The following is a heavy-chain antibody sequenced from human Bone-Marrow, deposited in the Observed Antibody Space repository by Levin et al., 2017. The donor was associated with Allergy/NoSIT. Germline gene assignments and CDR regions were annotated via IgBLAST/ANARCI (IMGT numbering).Heavy chain of an antibody. CDR2: ISYDGSNK. Sequence: GGSLRLSCAASGFTFSSYAMHWVRQAPGKGLEWVAVISYDGSNKYYADSVKGRFTISRDNSKNTLYLQMNSLRAEDTAVYHCARESGLLRFLEWLPHYGMDVWGQGTTVTVSS. CDR1: GFTFSSYA. J-gene: IGHJ6*02. V-gene: IGHV3-30-3*01. D-gene: IGHD3-3*01. CDR3: ARESGLLRFLEWLPHYGMDV.